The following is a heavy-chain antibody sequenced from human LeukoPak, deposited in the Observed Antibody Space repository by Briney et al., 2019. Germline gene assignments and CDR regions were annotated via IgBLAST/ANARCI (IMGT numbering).Heavy chain of an antibody. CDR1: GYTLTELS. J-gene: IGHJ4*02. V-gene: IGHV1-24*01. CDR3: AREGGAFVAAAGPFDY. D-gene: IGHD6-13*01. CDR2: FDPEDGET. Sequence: ASVKVSCKVSGYTLTELSMHWVRQAPGKGREWMGGFDPEDGETIYAQKFQGRVTMTEDTSTDTAYMELSSLRSEDTAVYYCAREGGAFVAAAGPFDYWGQGTLVTVSS.